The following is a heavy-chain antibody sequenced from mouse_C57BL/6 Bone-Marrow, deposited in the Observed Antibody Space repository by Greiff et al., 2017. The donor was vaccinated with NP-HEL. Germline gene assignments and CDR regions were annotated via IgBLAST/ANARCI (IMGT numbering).Heavy chain of an antibody. CDR3: GRLRPFDY. Sequence: QVQLQQPGAELVKPGASVKLSCKASGYTFTSYWMQWVKQRPGQGLEWIGEIDPSDSYTNYNQKFKGKATLTVDTSSSTAYMQLSSLTSEDSAVYYCGRLRPFDYWGQGTTLTVSS. CDR2: IDPSDSYT. V-gene: IGHV1-50*01. J-gene: IGHJ2*01. D-gene: IGHD1-2*01. CDR1: GYTFTSYW.